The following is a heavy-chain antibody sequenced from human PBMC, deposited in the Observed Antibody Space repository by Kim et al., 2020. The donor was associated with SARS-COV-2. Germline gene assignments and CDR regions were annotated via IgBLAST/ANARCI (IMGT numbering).Heavy chain of an antibody. Sequence: SETLSLTCAVYGGSFSGYYWSWIRQPPGKGLEWIGEINHSGSTNYNPSLKSRVTISVDTSKNQFSLKLSSVTAADTAVYYCARKRAIVLMVGRRNYGMDV. CDR2: INHSGST. J-gene: IGHJ6*01. D-gene: IGHD2-8*01. CDR3: ARKRAIVLMVGRRNYGMDV. V-gene: IGHV4-34*01. CDR1: GGSFSGYY.